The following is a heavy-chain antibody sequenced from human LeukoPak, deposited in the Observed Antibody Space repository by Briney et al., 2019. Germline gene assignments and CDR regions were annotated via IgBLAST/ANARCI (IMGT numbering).Heavy chain of an antibody. CDR1: GYTFTGYY. J-gene: IGHJ4*02. D-gene: IGHD3-10*01. CDR3: ARGTMVRGVIFGY. Sequence: ASVKVSCKASGYTFTGYYMHWVRQAPGQGLEWMGWINPNSGGTNYAQKFQGRVTMTRDTSISTAYMELSRLRSDDTAVYYCARGTMVRGVIFGYWGQGTLATVSS. V-gene: IGHV1-2*02. CDR2: INPNSGGT.